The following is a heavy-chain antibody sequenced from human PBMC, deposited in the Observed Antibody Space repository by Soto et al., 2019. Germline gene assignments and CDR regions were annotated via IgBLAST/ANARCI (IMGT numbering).Heavy chain of an antibody. CDR2: ISSLSSPR. D-gene: IGHD1-26*01. J-gene: IGHJ4*02. Sequence: PGGSLRLSCAASGFTFGGYSMNWVRQAPGKGLEWISYISSLSSPRYYAESVEGRFIISRNNAKNSLYLQMNSLRDEDTAVYLCVREDILGARSFDYWGQGTRVTVSS. V-gene: IGHV3-48*02. CDR1: GFTFGGYS. CDR3: VREDILGARSFDY.